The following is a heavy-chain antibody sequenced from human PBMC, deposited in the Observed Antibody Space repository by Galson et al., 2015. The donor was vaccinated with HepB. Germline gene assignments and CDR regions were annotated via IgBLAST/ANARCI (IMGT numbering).Heavy chain of an antibody. CDR1: GYTFTDYY. Sequence: VKVSCKVSGYTFTDYYMHWVQQAPGKGLEWMGLVDPEDGETIYAEKFQGRVTITADTSTDTAYMELSSLRSEDTAVYYCATDRGIRFLEWSRNWFDPWGQGTLVTVSS. D-gene: IGHD3-3*01. CDR3: ATDRGIRFLEWSRNWFDP. V-gene: IGHV1-69-2*01. CDR2: VDPEDGET. J-gene: IGHJ5*02.